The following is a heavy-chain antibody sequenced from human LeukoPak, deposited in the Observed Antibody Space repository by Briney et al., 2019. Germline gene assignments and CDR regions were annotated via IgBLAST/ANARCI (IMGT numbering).Heavy chain of an antibody. CDR2: IKSDGSST. D-gene: IGHD3-10*01. Sequence: GGSLRLSCAASGFTFSSYWMHWVRQVPGKGLVWVSRIKSDGSSTNYADSVKGRFTMSRDNAKNTLYLQMNSLRAEDTAVYYCARESRTDYYGDYWGQGTLVTVSS. CDR3: ARESRTDYYGDY. J-gene: IGHJ4*02. CDR1: GFTFSSYW. V-gene: IGHV3-74*01.